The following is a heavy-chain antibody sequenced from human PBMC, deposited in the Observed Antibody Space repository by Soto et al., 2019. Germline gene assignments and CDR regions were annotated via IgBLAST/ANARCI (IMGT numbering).Heavy chain of an antibody. J-gene: IGHJ4*02. D-gene: IGHD4-17*01. Sequence: SETLSLTCTVSGGSVTNSSYYWGWIRQSPGKGLEWIGSVYYRGRSYSKSSVKSRVTISVDTSKNRFSLSLNSVTASDTAVYFCASPRTSVPTQAYFDYWGPGALVTVSS. CDR3: ASPRTSVPTQAYFDY. CDR2: VYYRGRS. V-gene: IGHV4-39*01. CDR1: GGSVTNSSYY.